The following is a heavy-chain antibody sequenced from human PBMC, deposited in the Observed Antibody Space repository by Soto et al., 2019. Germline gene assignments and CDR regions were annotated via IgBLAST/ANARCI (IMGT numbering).Heavy chain of an antibody. CDR3: AITRGFVDY. CDR2: IDPSDSYT. D-gene: IGHD2-2*01. V-gene: IGHV5-10-1*01. CDR1: GYSFTSCW. Sequence: PGESLTISCKVSGYSFTSCWIIWVRQMPGKGLEWMGRIDPSDSYTNYSPSFQGHVTISADKSISTAYLQWSSLKASDTAMYYCAITRGFVDYWGQGTLVTVSS. J-gene: IGHJ4*02.